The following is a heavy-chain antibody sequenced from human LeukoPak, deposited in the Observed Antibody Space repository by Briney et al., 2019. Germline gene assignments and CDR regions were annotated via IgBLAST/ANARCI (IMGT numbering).Heavy chain of an antibody. CDR1: GFTFSSYG. Sequence: GSLRLSCAASGFTFSSYGMSWVRQAPGKGLEWIGEINHSGSTNYNPSLKSRITISVDTSKNQFSLKLSSVTAADTAVYYCARGGGVVVPAAMPIDYWGQGTLVTVSS. V-gene: IGHV4-34*01. CDR2: INHSGST. CDR3: ARGGGVVVPAAMPIDY. D-gene: IGHD2-2*01. J-gene: IGHJ4*02.